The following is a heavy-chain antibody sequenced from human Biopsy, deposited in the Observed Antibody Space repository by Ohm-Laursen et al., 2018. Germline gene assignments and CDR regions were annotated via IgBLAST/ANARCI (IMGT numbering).Heavy chain of an antibody. D-gene: IGHD6-25*01. Sequence: GSSVKVSCKSSGYKFTSYGMSWVRQAPGQGFEWMGRISDYNGNTNYAQKFQGRITMTIDAATSTGYMDLRSLKSDDTAVYYCARIAAAGWDDYWGQGTLVTVSS. CDR2: ISDYNGNT. CDR3: ARIAAAGWDDY. J-gene: IGHJ4*02. V-gene: IGHV1-18*01. CDR1: GYKFTSYG.